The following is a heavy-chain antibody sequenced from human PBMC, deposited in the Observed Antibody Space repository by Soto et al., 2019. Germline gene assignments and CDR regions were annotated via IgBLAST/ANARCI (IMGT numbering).Heavy chain of an antibody. J-gene: IGHJ6*02. CDR2: IIPILGET. CDR3: ARGLGGRMDD. V-gene: IGHV1-69*08. Sequence: QVQLVQSGAEVKKPGSSVRVSCKASGTIFSSYTIIWVRQAPGQGLEWMGRIIPILGETNSAQKFQGRVTLTADKSTNTDYMELNSLRLEDTALYYCARGLGGRMDDWGQGTTVTVSS. D-gene: IGHD3-16*01. CDR1: GTIFSSYT.